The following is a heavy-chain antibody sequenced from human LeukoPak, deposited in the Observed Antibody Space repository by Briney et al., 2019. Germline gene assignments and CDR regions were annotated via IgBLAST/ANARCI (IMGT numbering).Heavy chain of an antibody. CDR2: MNPNSGNT. CDR1: GYTFTSYD. V-gene: IGHV1-8*01. J-gene: IGHJ6*03. CDR3: ARVDSSGFYYGGYYYYYYMDV. Sequence: GASVKVSCKASGYTFTSYDINWVRQATGQGLEWMGWMNPNSGNTGYAQKFQGRVTMTKNTSISTAYMELSSLRSEDTAVYYCARVDSSGFYYGGYYYYYYMDVWGKGTTVTVSS. D-gene: IGHD3-22*01.